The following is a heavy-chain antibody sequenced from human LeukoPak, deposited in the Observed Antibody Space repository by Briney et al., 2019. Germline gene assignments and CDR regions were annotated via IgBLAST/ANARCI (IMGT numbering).Heavy chain of an antibody. CDR2: IYYSGST. CDR1: GGSISSSGYY. Sequence: PSETLSLTCTVSGGSISSSGYYWGWIRQAPGKGLECIASIYYSGSTYYNPSLKSRVTISVDTSKNQLSLKLSSLTAANTAVYYCARHEYSGSYYGLSWFDPWGQGTLVTVSS. J-gene: IGHJ5*02. CDR3: ARHEYSGSYYGLSWFDP. V-gene: IGHV4-39*01. D-gene: IGHD1-26*01.